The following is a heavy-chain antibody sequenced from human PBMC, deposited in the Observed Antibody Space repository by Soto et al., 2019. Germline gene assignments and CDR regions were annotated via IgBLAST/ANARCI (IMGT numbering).Heavy chain of an antibody. CDR1: GGSISSSSYY. Sequence: SETLSLTCTVSGGSISSSSYYWGWIRQPPGKGLEWIGSIYYSGSTYYNPSLKSRVTISVDTPKNQFSLKLSSVTAADTAVYYCARHIAVAGTLNWFDPWGQGTLVTVSS. V-gene: IGHV4-39*01. CDR2: IYYSGST. CDR3: ARHIAVAGTLNWFDP. J-gene: IGHJ5*02. D-gene: IGHD6-19*01.